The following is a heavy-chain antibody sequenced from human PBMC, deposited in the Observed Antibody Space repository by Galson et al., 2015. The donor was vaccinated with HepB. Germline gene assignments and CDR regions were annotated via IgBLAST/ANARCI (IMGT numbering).Heavy chain of an antibody. CDR3: ARDPEYSSGWESNAFDI. J-gene: IGHJ3*02. V-gene: IGHV6-1*01. Sequence: CAISGDSVSSNSAAWNWIRQSPSRGLEWLGRTYYRSKWYNDYAVSVKSRITINPDTSKNQFSLQLNSVTPEDTAVYYCARDPEYSSGWESNAFDIWGQGTMVTVSS. CDR1: GDSVSSNSAA. CDR2: TYYRSKWYN. D-gene: IGHD6-19*01.